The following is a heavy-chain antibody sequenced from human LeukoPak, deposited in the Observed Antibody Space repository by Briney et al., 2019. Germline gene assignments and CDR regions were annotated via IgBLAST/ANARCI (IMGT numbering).Heavy chain of an antibody. D-gene: IGHD2-21*01. Sequence: GASVKVSCKASGYTFTGYYMHWVRQAPGQGLEWMGWINPNSGGTNYAQKFQGRVTMTRDTSISTAYMELTRLTSDDTAVCYCASTYSATAEYFQHWGQGTLLTVSS. CDR2: INPNSGGT. CDR1: GYTFTGYY. CDR3: ASTYSATAEYFQH. V-gene: IGHV1-2*02. J-gene: IGHJ1*01.